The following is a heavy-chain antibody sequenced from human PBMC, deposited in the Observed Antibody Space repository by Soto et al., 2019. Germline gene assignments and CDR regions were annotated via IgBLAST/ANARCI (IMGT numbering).Heavy chain of an antibody. V-gene: IGHV4-30-4*01. CDR2: FYYSGNT. CDR3: ARGDCSSSSCYYFDY. J-gene: IGHJ4*02. Sequence: SETLSLTCTASGGSISSGGYFWSWIRQPPGKGLEWIGYFYYSGNTYYNPSLKSRVTISLDTSKNQFSLRLSSVTAADTAVYHCARGDCSSSSCYYFDYWGQGTLVTVSS. CDR1: GGSISSGGYF. D-gene: IGHD2-2*01.